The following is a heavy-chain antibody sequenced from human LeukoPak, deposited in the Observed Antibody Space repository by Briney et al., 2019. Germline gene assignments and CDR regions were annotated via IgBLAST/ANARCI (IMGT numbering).Heavy chain of an antibody. V-gene: IGHV4-59*01. CDR3: ARVRGYDILTGYFDY. J-gene: IGHJ4*02. Sequence: SETLSLTCTVSGGSISSYYWSRIRQPPGKGLEWIGYIYYSGSTNHNTSLKSRVTISVDTSKNQFSLKLSSVTAADTAVYYCARVRGYDILTGYFDYWGQGTLVTVSS. CDR2: IYYSGST. CDR1: GGSISSYY. D-gene: IGHD3-9*01.